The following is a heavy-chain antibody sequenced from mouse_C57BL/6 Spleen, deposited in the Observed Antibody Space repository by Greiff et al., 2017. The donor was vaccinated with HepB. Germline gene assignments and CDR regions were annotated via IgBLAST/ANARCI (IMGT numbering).Heavy chain of an antibody. V-gene: IGHV1-52*01. D-gene: IGHD2-5*01. CDR2: IDPSDSET. J-gene: IGHJ3*01. CDR3: EWTDYSNCGFAY. CDR1: GYTFTSYW. Sequence: QVQLQQPGAELVRPGSSVKLSCKASGYTFTSYWMHWVKQRPIQGLEWIGNIDPSDSETHYNQKFKDKATLTVDKSSSTHYMQLRRLTSEDSAVEYCEWTDYSNCGFAYWGQGTLVTVSA.